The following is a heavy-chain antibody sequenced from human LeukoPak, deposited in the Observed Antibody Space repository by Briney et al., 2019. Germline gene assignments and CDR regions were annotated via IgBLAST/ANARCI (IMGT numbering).Heavy chain of an antibody. V-gene: IGHV3-23*01. CDR1: GFTFSSYA. Sequence: GGSLRLSCAASGFTFSSYAMSWVRQAPGKGLEWVSAISGSGGSTYYADSVKGRFTISRDNSKNTLYLQMNSLRAEDTAVYYCAKTKYSSSWTKNKNWFDPWGQGTLVTVSS. D-gene: IGHD6-13*01. J-gene: IGHJ5*02. CDR2: ISGSGGST. CDR3: AKTKYSSSWTKNKNWFDP.